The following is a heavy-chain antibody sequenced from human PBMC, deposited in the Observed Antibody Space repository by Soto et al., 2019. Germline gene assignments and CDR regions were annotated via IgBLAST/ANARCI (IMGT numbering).Heavy chain of an antibody. Sequence: SETLSLTCTVSGGSISSYYWSWIRQPPGKGLEWIGYIYYSGSTNYNPSLKSRVTISVDTSKNQFSLKLSSVTAADTAVYYFARPLHYYDGSGYSAYWGQGTLVTVSS. CDR2: IYYSGST. D-gene: IGHD3-22*01. CDR1: GGSISSYY. V-gene: IGHV4-59*01. J-gene: IGHJ4*02. CDR3: ARPLHYYDGSGYSAY.